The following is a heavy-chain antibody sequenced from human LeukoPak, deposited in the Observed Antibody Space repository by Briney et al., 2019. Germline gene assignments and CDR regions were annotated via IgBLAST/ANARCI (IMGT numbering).Heavy chain of an antibody. J-gene: IGHJ3*02. CDR1: GYTFTDYY. CDR3: ATEGLIAVAGTVAFDI. V-gene: IGHV1-69-2*01. D-gene: IGHD6-19*01. Sequence: ASVKISCKVSGYTFTDYYMHWVQQAPGKGLEWMGLVDPEDGETIYAEKFQGRGTITADTSTDTADMELGSLRSEDTAVYYCATEGLIAVAGTVAFDIWGQGTMVTVSS. CDR2: VDPEDGET.